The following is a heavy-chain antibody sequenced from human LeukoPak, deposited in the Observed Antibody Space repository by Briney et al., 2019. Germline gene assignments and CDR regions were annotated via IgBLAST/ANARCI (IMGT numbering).Heavy chain of an antibody. Sequence: ASVKVSCKASGYTFTSYGISWVRQAPGQGLEWMGWISAYNGNTNYAQKFQGRVTITADKSTSTAYMELSSLRSEDTAVYYCARTGGESDWEGGGFDPWGQGTLVTVSS. J-gene: IGHJ5*02. D-gene: IGHD2-8*02. V-gene: IGHV1-18*01. CDR3: ARTGGESDWEGGGFDP. CDR1: GYTFTSYG. CDR2: ISAYNGNT.